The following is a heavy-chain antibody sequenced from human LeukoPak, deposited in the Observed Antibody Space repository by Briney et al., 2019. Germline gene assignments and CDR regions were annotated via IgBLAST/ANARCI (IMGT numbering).Heavy chain of an antibody. CDR2: IYYSGTT. D-gene: IGHD2-21*02. CDR3: ARDLLYCGGDCYSGDYYYYGMDV. J-gene: IGHJ6*02. Sequence: SETLPLTCTVSGGSMSSYYRSWIWQPPGKGLEWIGYIYYSGTTNYNPSLKSRVTISVDTSKNQLSLKLSSVTAADTAVYYCARDLLYCGGDCYSGDYYYYGMDVWGQATTVTVSS. CDR1: GGSMSSYY. V-gene: IGHV4-59*01.